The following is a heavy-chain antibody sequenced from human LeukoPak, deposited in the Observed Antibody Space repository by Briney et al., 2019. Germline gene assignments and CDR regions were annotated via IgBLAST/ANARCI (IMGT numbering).Heavy chain of an antibody. J-gene: IGHJ5*02. CDR3: ARQPKSCARGVFITGKACWFDP. CDR2: IYYSGNT. D-gene: IGHD3-10*01. V-gene: IGHV4-39*01. CDR1: GDSISSGFYY. Sequence: SETLSLTCTVSGDSISSGFYYWGWIRQPPGKGLEWIGSIYYSGNTYYNPSLKSRVSISVDTSDNQFSLKLSSVTVADTAVYYCARQPKSCARGVFITGKACWFDPWGQGTLVTVSS.